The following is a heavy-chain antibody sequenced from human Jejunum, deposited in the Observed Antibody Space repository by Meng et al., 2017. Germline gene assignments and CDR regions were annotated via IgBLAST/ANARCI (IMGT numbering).Heavy chain of an antibody. CDR3: AKGQTNSWYYFDY. CDR1: GFTFSNYP. D-gene: IGHD6-13*01. J-gene: IGHJ4*02. Sequence: GESLKISCAASGFTFSNYPMSWVRQAPGKGLEWVSVISDSGGRTYYTDSVKGRFSIFRDNSKNTLYLQMNSLRAEDTAVYYCAKGQTNSWYYFDYWGQGTLVTVSS. V-gene: IGHV3-23*01. CDR2: ISDSGGRT.